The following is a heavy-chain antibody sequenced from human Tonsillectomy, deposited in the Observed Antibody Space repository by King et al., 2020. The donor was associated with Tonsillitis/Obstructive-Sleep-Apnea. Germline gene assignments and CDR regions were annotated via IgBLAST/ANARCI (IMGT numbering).Heavy chain of an antibody. Sequence: QLVQSGAEVKKPGASVKVSCKASGYTFTSYYMHWVRQAPGQGLEWMGIINPSGGSTSYAQNFQDRVIMTSDTSTRTVYMELSSLSSEDTAVYYCARDSRPDAGYCSSTSCYTTTAYSHHWGQGTLVTVSS. CDR1: GYTFTSYY. CDR3: ARDSRPDAGYCSSTSCYTTTAYSHH. J-gene: IGHJ1*01. D-gene: IGHD2-2*02. V-gene: IGHV1-46*01. CDR2: INPSGGST.